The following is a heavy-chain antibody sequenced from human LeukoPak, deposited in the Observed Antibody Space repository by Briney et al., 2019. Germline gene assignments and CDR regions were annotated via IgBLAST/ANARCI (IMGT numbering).Heavy chain of an antibody. CDR3: ARAKISITMIVVVITYDY. J-gene: IGHJ4*02. Sequence: SETLSLTCTVSGGSISSSSYYWGWIRQPPGKGLEWIGSIYYSGSTYYNPSLKSRVTISVDTSKNQFSLKLSSVTAADTAVYYCARAKISITMIVVVITYDYWGQGTLVTVSS. V-gene: IGHV4-39*07. D-gene: IGHD3-22*01. CDR1: GGSISSSSYY. CDR2: IYYSGST.